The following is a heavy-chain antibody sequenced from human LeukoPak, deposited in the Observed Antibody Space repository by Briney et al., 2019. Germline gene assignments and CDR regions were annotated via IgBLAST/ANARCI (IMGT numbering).Heavy chain of an antibody. CDR2: INPSGSST. CDR1: GYTFTSYF. CDR3: ARAPIAVDY. V-gene: IGHV1-46*01. D-gene: IGHD6-13*01. J-gene: IGHJ4*02. Sequence: ASVKDSCKASGYTFTSYFMHAVRQAPGRGGEWMGIINPSGSSTSYAQKFQGRVTMTRDTSTSTVYMKMSSLRSEDTAVYYCARAPIAVDYWGQGTLVTVSS.